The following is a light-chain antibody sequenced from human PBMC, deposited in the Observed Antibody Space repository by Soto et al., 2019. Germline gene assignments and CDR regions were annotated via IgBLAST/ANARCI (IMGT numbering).Light chain of an antibody. CDR2: AAS. Sequence: DSQMTQSPSSLSASVGDRVTITCRASQSISSYLNWYQQKPGKAPKLLIYAASSLQSGVPSRFSGSGSGTDFTLTISSLQPEDFATYYCQQSYSTPLTFGGGTKVEIK. J-gene: IGKJ4*01. CDR3: QQSYSTPLT. V-gene: IGKV1-39*01. CDR1: QSISSY.